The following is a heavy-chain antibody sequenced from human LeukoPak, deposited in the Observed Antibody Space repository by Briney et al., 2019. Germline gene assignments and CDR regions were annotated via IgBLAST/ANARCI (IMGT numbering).Heavy chain of an antibody. J-gene: IGHJ4*02. CDR1: GGSISSSY. V-gene: IGHV4-59*08. D-gene: IGHD4-11*01. Sequence: SETLSLTCTVSGGSISSSYWSWIRQPPGKGLEWIGYIYYSGSTNYNPSLKSRVTISVDTSKNQFSLKLNSVTAADTAVYYCARHVPLTTAVTTRTNPFDYWGQGTLVTVSS. CDR3: ARHVPLTTAVTTRTNPFDY. CDR2: IYYSGST.